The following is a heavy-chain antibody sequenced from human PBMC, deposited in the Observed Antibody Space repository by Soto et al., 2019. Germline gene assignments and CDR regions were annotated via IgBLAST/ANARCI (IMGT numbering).Heavy chain of an antibody. Sequence: ASVKVSCKASGYTFTSYDINWVRQATGQGLEWMGWMNPNSGNTGYAQKFQGRVTMTRNTSISTAYMELSSLRSEDTAVYYCARHSGTWGRPRGSSSSWSYWGQGTLVTVAS. CDR1: GYTFTSYD. CDR3: ARHSGTWGRPRGSSSSWSY. CDR2: MNPNSGNT. V-gene: IGHV1-8*01. J-gene: IGHJ4*02. D-gene: IGHD6-13*01.